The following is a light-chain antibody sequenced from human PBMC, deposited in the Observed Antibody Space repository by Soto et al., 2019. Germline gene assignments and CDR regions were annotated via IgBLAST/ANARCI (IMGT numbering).Light chain of an antibody. CDR2: GAS. CDR1: QTVSSNY. CDR3: QQYTGPPTT. V-gene: IGKV3-20*01. Sequence: ELILTQSPDTLSLSPGERATLSCRASQTVSSNYLAWCQQRPGQAPRLLIYGASTRAAGIPDRFSGSGSGTDLTITITRLEPEDSEVYFGQQYTGPPTTFGQGTRLEIK. J-gene: IGKJ5*01.